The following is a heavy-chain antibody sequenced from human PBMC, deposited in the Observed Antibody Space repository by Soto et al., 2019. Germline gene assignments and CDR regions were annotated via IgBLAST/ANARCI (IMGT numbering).Heavy chain of an antibody. Sequence: ASVKVSCKTSGYDFTAYDINWVRQASGQGLEWMGWMNPINGATGTARRFQGRVSLSRNTATGTAYLELTSLRSDDTAVYYCGRGPSPRAPAGGTPYYYAMDVWGQGTTVTVSS. CDR2: MNPINGAT. D-gene: IGHD6-13*01. J-gene: IGHJ6*02. CDR1: GYDFTAYD. CDR3: GRGPSPRAPAGGTPYYYAMDV. V-gene: IGHV1-8*02.